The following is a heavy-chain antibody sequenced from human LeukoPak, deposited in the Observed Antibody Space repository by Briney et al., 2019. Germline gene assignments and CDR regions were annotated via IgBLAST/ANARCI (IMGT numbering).Heavy chain of an antibody. D-gene: IGHD3-9*01. J-gene: IGHJ2*01. CDR2: ISYDGSNK. Sequence: GGSLRLSCAASGFTFSSYAMHWVRQAPGKGLEWVAVISYDGSNKYYADSVKGRFTISRDNSKNTLYLQMNSLRAEDTAVYYCAREYYDILTGYYASWYFDLGGRGTLVTVSS. CDR1: GFTFSSYA. V-gene: IGHV3-30*04. CDR3: AREYYDILTGYYASWYFDL.